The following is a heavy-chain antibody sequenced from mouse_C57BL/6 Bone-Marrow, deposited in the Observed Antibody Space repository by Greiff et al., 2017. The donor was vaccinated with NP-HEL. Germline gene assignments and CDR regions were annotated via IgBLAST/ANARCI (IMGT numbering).Heavy chain of an antibody. CDR2: IWGVGST. J-gene: IGHJ4*01. CDR3: ASFFPFNWGGYAMDY. D-gene: IGHD4-1*01. CDR1: GFSLTSYG. Sequence: QVQLKESGPGLVAPSQSLSITCTVSGFSLTSYGVDWVRQSPGKGLEWLGVIWGVGSTNYNSALKSRLSISKDNSKSQVFLKMNSLQTDNTAMYYCASFFPFNWGGYAMDYWGQGTSVTVSS. V-gene: IGHV2-6*01.